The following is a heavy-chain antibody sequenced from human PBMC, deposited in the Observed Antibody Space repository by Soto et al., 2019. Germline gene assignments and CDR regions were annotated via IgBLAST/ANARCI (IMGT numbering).Heavy chain of an antibody. J-gene: IGHJ6*02. CDR3: ARGTYELGYFSTLDV. CDR2: VIPIFETT. V-gene: IGHV1-69*01. D-gene: IGHD3-16*01. Sequence: QVQLVQSGADVKKPGSSVRVSCKASGGSFSSYAVSWLRQAPGQGLEWMGGVIPIFETTDYAQNFLGRVTFTADESTSTVYMELSSLRSEDTAVYYCARGTYELGYFSTLDVWGPGTKVTVSS. CDR1: GGSFSSYA.